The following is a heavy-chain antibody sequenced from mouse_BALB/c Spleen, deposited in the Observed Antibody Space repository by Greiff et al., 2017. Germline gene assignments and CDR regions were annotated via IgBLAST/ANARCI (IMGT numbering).Heavy chain of an antibody. CDR1: GYTFTSYT. V-gene: IGHV1-4*01. CDR2: INPSSGYT. CDR3: ARAGDGYYGGGFYYYAMDY. Sequence: QVQLQQSGAELARPGASVKMSCKASGYTFTSYTMHWVKQRPGQGLEWIGYINPSSGYTNYNQKFKDKATLTADKSSSTAYMQLSSLTSEDSAVYYCARAGDGYYGGGFYYYAMDYWGQGTSVTVSS. J-gene: IGHJ4*01. D-gene: IGHD2-3*01.